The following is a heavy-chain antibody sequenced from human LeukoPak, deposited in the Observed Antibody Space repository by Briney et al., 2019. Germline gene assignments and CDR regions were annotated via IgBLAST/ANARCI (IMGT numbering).Heavy chain of an antibody. CDR3: AKVPGYSSSWYYFDY. CDR1: VLTFSSYA. J-gene: IGHJ4*02. Sequence: GGSLRLSCAASVLTFSSYAMRWVRQSPGKGLEWVTAISGSGGSTYYADSVKARFTISRDNSKNTLYLQMNSLRAEDTAVYYCAKVPGYSSSWYYFDYWGQGTLVTVSS. V-gene: IGHV3-23*01. D-gene: IGHD6-13*01. CDR2: ISGSGGST.